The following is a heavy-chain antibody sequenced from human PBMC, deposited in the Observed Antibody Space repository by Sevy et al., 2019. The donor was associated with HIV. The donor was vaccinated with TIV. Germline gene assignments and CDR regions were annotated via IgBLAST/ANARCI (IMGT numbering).Heavy chain of an antibody. CDR1: GGSLITTNYY. CDR3: AAHEGVTISEARFDP. Sequence: SETLSLTCSVSGGSLITTNYYWAWLRQSSGKGLEWIASIYYSGSTYYNPSLKARVTVSVDTSRSQFSLILNSVTAADTSVYYCAAHEGVTISEARFDPWGQGTLVTVSS. D-gene: IGHD1-1*01. J-gene: IGHJ5*02. CDR2: IYYSGST. V-gene: IGHV4-39*01.